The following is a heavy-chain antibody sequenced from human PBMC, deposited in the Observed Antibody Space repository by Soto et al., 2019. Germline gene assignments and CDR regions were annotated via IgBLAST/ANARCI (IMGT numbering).Heavy chain of an antibody. D-gene: IGHD5-12*01. J-gene: IGHJ5*02. CDR2: IYYSGRT. CDR3: ARGRGYSGQRRGWFDP. V-gene: IGHV4-59*01. CDR1: GGSISTYY. Sequence: QLQLQGSGPGLVKPSETLSLTRTVSGGSISTYYWNWIRQPPGKGLEWIGDIYYSGRTNYNPSLKSRVAISVDMSKNQFSLNLSSVTPADTAVYYCARGRGYSGQRRGWFDPWGQGTLVTVSS.